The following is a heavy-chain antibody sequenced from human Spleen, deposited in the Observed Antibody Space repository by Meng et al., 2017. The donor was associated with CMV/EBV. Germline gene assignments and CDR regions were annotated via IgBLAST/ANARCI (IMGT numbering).Heavy chain of an antibody. Sequence: VSCRASCYSFQSHGIAWVRKAPGQGLEWMRWIRPSIGSTNNAQKLKGRVTMTTDRSTTTAYLELRSLRYDDTAVYLCARGTGIFDYWGQGTLVTVSS. CDR3: ARGTGIFDY. CDR2: IRPSIGST. J-gene: IGHJ4*02. CDR1: CYSFQSHG. V-gene: IGHV1-18*04. D-gene: IGHD7-27*01.